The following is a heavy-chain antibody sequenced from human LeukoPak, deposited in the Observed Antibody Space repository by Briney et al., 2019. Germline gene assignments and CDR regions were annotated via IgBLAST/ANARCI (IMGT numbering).Heavy chain of an antibody. J-gene: IGHJ4*02. CDR3: AKDDGLHNFDY. V-gene: IGHV3-23*01. CDR1: GFTFSSYA. CDR2: VSGVGGST. D-gene: IGHD4-11*01. Sequence: GSLRLSCAASGFTFSSYAMNWVRQAPGEGLEWVSGVSGVGGSTYYADSVKDRFTISRDNSKNTLYLQMNSLRADDTAVYYCAKDDGLHNFDYWGQGTLVTVSS.